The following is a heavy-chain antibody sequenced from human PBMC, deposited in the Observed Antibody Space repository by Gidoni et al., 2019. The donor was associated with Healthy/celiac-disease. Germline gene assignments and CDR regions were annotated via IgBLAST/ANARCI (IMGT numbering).Heavy chain of an antibody. CDR1: GYTFPGYY. CDR2: INPNSGGT. D-gene: IGHD3-3*01. CDR3: ARGGRITIFGVVIRGETGDY. J-gene: IGHJ4*02. Sequence: QVQLVQSGAEVTKPGASVKVSCNASGYTFPGYYMPWVRQAPGQGLEWMGWINPNSGGTNYAQKFQGRVTMTRDTSISTAYMELSRLRSDDTAVYYCARGGRITIFGVVIRGETGDYWGQGTLVTVSS. V-gene: IGHV1-2*02.